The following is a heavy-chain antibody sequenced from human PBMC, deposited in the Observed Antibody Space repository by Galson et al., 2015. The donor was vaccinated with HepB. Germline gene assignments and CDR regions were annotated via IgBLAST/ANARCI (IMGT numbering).Heavy chain of an antibody. CDR2: ISSNGGST. J-gene: IGHJ1*01. Sequence: SLRLSCAASGFTFSSYAMHWVRQAPGKGLEYVSAISSNGGSTYCADSVKGRFTISRDNSKNTLYLQMSSLRAEDTAVYYCVKFQMRGYDSSPQHWGQGTLVTVSS. CDR3: VKFQMRGYDSSPQH. CDR1: GFTFSSYA. V-gene: IGHV3-64D*06. D-gene: IGHD3-22*01.